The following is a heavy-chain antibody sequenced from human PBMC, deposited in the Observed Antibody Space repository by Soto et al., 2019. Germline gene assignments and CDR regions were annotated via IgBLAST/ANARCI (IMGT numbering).Heavy chain of an antibody. D-gene: IGHD3-3*01. CDR3: AKWSYLDY. CDR1: GFSFASFA. J-gene: IGHJ4*02. Sequence: GGSLRLSCTTSGFSFASFAMTWVRQAPGKGLGWVATISGSDGKTYYADSVKGRFSVSRDTSRNTLYLQMNSLRADDTAIYYCAKWSYLDYWGQGTRVTVSS. CDR2: ISGSDGKT. V-gene: IGHV3-23*01.